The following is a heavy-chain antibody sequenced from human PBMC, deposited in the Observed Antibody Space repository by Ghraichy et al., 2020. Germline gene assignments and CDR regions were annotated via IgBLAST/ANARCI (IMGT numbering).Heavy chain of an antibody. CDR1: GYTFISYG. J-gene: IGHJ5*02. CDR2: ITTKSGNT. CDR3: ARGINWLDP. Sequence: ASVKVSCKASGYTFISYGISWVRQAPVQGLEWMGWITTKSGNTHYAQKFQGRVIMTTETSTNTAYMELRSLRSDDTAVYYCARGINWLDPWGQGTLVTVSS. V-gene: IGHV1-18*01.